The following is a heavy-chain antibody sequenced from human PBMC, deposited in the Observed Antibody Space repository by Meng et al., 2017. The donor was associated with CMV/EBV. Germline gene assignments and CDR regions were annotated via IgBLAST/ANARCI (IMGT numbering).Heavy chain of an antibody. CDR1: GGTFSSYA. CDR2: IIPILGIA. V-gene: IGHV1-69*10. CDR3: ARDAGTFLAYRGYFDY. Sequence: PVKVSCKASGGTFSSYAISWVRQAPGQGLEWMGGIIPILGIANYAQKFQGRVTITADKSTSTAYMELSSLRSEDTAVYYCARDAGTFLAYRGYFDYWGQGTLVTVSS. D-gene: IGHD3-3*02. J-gene: IGHJ4*02.